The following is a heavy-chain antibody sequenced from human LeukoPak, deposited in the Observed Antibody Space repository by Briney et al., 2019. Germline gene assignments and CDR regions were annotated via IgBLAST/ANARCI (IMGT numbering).Heavy chain of an antibody. Sequence: PGGSLRLSCAASGFTVANDRMSWVRQAPGKGLEWVAVIWYDGSNKYYADSVKGRFTISRDNSKNTLYLQMNSLRAEDTAVYYCAREEKQLGYFDYWGQGTLVTVSS. D-gene: IGHD6-6*01. J-gene: IGHJ4*02. CDR2: IWYDGSNK. CDR3: AREEKQLGYFDY. V-gene: IGHV3-33*08. CDR1: GFTVANDR.